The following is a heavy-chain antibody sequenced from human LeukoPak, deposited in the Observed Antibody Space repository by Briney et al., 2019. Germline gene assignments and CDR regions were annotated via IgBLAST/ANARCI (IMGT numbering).Heavy chain of an antibody. D-gene: IGHD1-26*01. J-gene: IGHJ5*02. CDR3: ARGGGSVPNWFDP. CDR2: IYYSGST. V-gene: IGHV4-30-4*01. Sequence: SETLSLTCTVSGGSISSYYWSWIRQPPGKGLEWIGYIYYSGSTYYNPSLKSRVTISVDTSKNQFSLKLSSVTAADTAVYYCARGGGSVPNWFDPWGQGTLVTVSS. CDR1: GGSISSYY.